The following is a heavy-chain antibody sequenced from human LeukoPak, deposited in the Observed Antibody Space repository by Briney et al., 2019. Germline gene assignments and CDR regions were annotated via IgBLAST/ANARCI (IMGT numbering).Heavy chain of an antibody. D-gene: IGHD3-22*01. J-gene: IGHJ5*02. CDR3: ARGTHGYYDSSGPRAAWFDP. CDR2: ISAYNGNT. CDR1: GYTFTSYG. Sequence: ASVKVSCKASGYTFTSYGISWVRQAPGQGLEWMGWISAYNGNTNYAQKLQGRVTMTTDTSTSTAYMELRSLRSDDTAVYYCARGTHGYYDSSGPRAAWFDPWGQGTLVTVSS. V-gene: IGHV1-18*01.